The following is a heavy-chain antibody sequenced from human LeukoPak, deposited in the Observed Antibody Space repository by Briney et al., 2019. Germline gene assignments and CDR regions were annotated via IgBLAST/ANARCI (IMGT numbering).Heavy chain of an antibody. CDR2: IYYSGST. V-gene: IGHV4-59*08. D-gene: IGHD3-10*01. Sequence: SETLSLTCTVSGGSISSYYWSWIRQPPGKGLEWIGYIYYSGSTNYNPSLKSRVTISVDTSKNQISLKLSSVTAADTAVYYCARHLAEGSYYYGMDVWGQGTTVTVSS. CDR1: GGSISSYY. CDR3: ARHLAEGSYYYGMDV. J-gene: IGHJ6*02.